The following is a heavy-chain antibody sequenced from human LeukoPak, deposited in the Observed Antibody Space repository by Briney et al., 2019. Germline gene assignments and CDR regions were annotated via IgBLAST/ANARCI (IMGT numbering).Heavy chain of an antibody. V-gene: IGHV1-69*04. D-gene: IGHD5-24*01. CDR2: IIPILGIA. Sequence: ASVKVSCKASGGTFSSYAISWVRQAPGQGLEWMGRIIPILGIANYAQKFQGRVTITADKSTSTAYMELSSLRPEDTAVYYCARRGGGRDGYKAELSISRDYWGQGTLVTVSS. J-gene: IGHJ4*02. CDR3: ARRGGGRDGYKAELSISRDY. CDR1: GGTFSSYA.